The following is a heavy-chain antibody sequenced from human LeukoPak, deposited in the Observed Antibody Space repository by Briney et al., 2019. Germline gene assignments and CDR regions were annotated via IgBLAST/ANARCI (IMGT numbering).Heavy chain of an antibody. D-gene: IGHD5-12*01. V-gene: IGHV4-39*01. J-gene: IGHJ2*01. CDR1: GGSISSSSYY. CDR3: ARHTVATKPYWYFDL. CDR2: IYYSGST. Sequence: PSETLSLTCTVSGGSISSSSYYWGWIRQPPGKGLEWIGSIYYSGSTYYNPSLKSRVTISVDTSKNQFSLKLSSVTAADTAVYYCARHTVATKPYWYFDLWGRGTLVTVSP.